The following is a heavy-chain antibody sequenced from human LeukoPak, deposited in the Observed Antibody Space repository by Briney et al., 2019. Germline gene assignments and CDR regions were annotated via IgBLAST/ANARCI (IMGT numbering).Heavy chain of an antibody. J-gene: IGHJ4*02. CDR2: IGTSSSAI. Sequence: GGSLRLSCAASGFTFSNYGLNWVRQAPGKWLEWVSYIGTSSSAIHYADSVKGRFTISRDNAKNSLYLQMNSLRAEDTAVYYCARDPNGDYDFDFWGQGTLVTVSS. V-gene: IGHV3-48*01. D-gene: IGHD4-17*01. CDR1: GFTFSNYG. CDR3: ARDPNGDYDFDF.